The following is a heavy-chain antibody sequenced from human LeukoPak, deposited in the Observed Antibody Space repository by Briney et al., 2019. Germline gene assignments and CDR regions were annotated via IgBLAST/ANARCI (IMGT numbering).Heavy chain of an antibody. CDR2: INPNSGGT. D-gene: IGHD3-10*01. CDR1: GYTFTGYY. Sequence: ASVKVSCKASGYTFTGYYMHWVRGAPGQGLGWMGWINPNSGGTNYAQKFQGRVTITRDKSISPAYMQLSRLRSDDTAVYYCERESSGTFYFDYWGQGTLVPVSS. V-gene: IGHV1-2*02. CDR3: ERESSGTFYFDY. J-gene: IGHJ4*02.